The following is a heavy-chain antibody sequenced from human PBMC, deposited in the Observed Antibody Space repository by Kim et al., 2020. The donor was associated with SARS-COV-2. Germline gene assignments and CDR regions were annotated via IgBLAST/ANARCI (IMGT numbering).Heavy chain of an antibody. V-gene: IGHV7-4-1*02. CDR3: ARDSGAAVFHGFKY. D-gene: IGHD7-27*01. CDR2: INTNTGNP. J-gene: IGHJ4*01. CDR1: GYTFTSYA. Sequence: ASVKVSCKDSGYTFTSYAVQWVRQAPVQGLEWMGWINTNTGNPTYAQGFTGRFVFSLDTSVSTAYLQISTLKADDTAVYYCARDSGAAVFHGFKYWGHAT.